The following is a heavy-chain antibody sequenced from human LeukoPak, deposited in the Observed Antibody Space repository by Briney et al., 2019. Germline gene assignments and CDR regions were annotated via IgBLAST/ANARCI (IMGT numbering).Heavy chain of an antibody. CDR1: GGSISSSY. CDR2: INYSET. V-gene: IGHV4-59*08. Sequence: SETLSLTCTVSGGSISSSYWSWVRQPPGKGLEWIGSINYSETYYNPSLKSRVTISLDTSRNQFSLKLRFVTAADTAVYYCARTQGWGTVTTGYYYGMDVWGQGTTVTVSS. CDR3: ARTQGWGTVTTGYYYGMDV. J-gene: IGHJ6*02. D-gene: IGHD4-11*01.